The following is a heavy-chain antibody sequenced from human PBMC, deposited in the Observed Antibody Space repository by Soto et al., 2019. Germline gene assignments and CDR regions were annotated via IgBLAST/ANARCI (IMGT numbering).Heavy chain of an antibody. D-gene: IGHD3-10*01. V-gene: IGHV4-59*01. CDR2: IYYSGST. CDR3: ASSPLLWFGELLYFDY. J-gene: IGHJ4*02. Sequence: PSETLSLTCTVSGGSISSYYWSWIRQPPGKGLEWIGYIYYSGSTNYNPSLKSRVTISVDTSKNQFSLKLSSVTAADTAVYYCASSPLLWFGELLYFDYWGQGTLVTVS. CDR1: GGSISSYY.